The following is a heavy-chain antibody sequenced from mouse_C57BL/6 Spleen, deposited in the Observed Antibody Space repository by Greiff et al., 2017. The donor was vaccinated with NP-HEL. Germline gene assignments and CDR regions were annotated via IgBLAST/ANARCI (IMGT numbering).Heavy chain of an antibody. V-gene: IGHV1-64*01. D-gene: IGHD1-1*01. CDR2: IHPNSGST. J-gene: IGHJ1*03. CDR1: GYTFTSYW. Sequence: VQLQQPGAELVKPGASVKLSCKASGYTFTSYWMHWVKQRPGQGLEWIGMIHPNSGSTNYNEKFKSKATLTVDKSSSTAYMQLSSLTSEDSAVYYCARKDYGSGYFDVWGTGTTVTVSS. CDR3: ARKDYGSGYFDV.